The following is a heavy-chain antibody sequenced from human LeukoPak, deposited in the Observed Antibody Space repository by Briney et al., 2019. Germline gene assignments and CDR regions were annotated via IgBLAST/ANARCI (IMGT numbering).Heavy chain of an antibody. J-gene: IGHJ6*02. D-gene: IGHD6-13*01. CDR1: GGSFSGYY. CDR2: IHHSGST. Sequence: SETLSLTCAVYGGSFSGYYWTWIRQPPGKGLEWIGEIHHSGSTNYNPSLKSRVTISVDTSKNQFSLKLSSVAAADTAVYYCARQVPGQQLVRYYYYGMDVWGQGTTVTVSS. V-gene: IGHV4-34*01. CDR3: ARQVPGQQLVRYYYYGMDV.